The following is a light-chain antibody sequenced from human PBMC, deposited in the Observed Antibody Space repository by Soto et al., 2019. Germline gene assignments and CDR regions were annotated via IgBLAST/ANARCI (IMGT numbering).Light chain of an antibody. J-gene: IGLJ3*02. CDR1: SSDVGSYKF. V-gene: IGLV2-23*01. Sequence: QSALTQPASVSGSPGQSITISCTGTSSDVGSYKFVSWYQQHPGKAPKLMIYEGSKGPSGVSNRFSGSKSGNTASLTISGLQAEDEADYYCCSYAGDSAWVFGGGTKLTVL. CDR3: CSYAGDSAWV. CDR2: EGS.